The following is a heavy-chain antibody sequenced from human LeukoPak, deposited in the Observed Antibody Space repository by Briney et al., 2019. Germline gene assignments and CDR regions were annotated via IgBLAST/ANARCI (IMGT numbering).Heavy chain of an antibody. J-gene: IGHJ4*02. D-gene: IGHD6-19*01. CDR1: GFIFNNYA. CDR3: AKDNRRHYTSGPNPDSLH. V-gene: IGHV3-9*01. CDR2: ISWNSGSI. Sequence: GGSLRLSCAGSGFIFNNYAMHWVRQPPGKGLEWVSGISWNSGSIDYADSVKGRFTISRDNAKNPLYLQMNSLRVEDTAFYYCAKDNRRHYTSGPNPDSLHWGQGALVTVSS.